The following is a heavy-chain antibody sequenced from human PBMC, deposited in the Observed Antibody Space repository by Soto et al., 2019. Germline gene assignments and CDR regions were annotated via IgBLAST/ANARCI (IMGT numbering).Heavy chain of an antibody. J-gene: IGHJ4*02. D-gene: IGHD5-12*01. Sequence: GASVKVSCKASGGTFSSNPISWMRQAPGQGLEWVGGTIPTVGAGSYAQRFQGRVTITAGKSTNTAYMELSNLRPEDTAVYYCARRQSNGYNRYFDSWGQGTLVTVSS. CDR2: TIPTVGAG. CDR1: GGTFSSNP. CDR3: ARRQSNGYNRYFDS. V-gene: IGHV1-69*06.